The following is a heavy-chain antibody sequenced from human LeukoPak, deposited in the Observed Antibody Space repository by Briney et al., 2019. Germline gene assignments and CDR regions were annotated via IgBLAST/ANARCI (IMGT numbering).Heavy chain of an antibody. CDR1: GFTFSDTW. Sequence: PGGSLRLSCAARGFTFSDTWMSWVRHTPGQGLEWVGRIQSKADGGTPAYAVPVKCRFIISRDDSKNTVYLQMDSLKIEDTGVYYCTTVYYWGQGTVVTVAS. J-gene: IGHJ4*02. CDR3: TTVYY. V-gene: IGHV3-15*01. CDR2: IQSKADGGTP.